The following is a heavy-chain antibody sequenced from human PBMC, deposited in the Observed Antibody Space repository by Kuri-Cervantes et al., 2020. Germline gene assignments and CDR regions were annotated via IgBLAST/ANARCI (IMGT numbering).Heavy chain of an antibody. V-gene: IGHV3-48*02. Sequence: GGSLRLSCAASGFTFSTYSMNWVRQAPGKGLEYVSYISSSSSAMFYGDSVKGRFTISRDNAKNSLSLQMNSLRDEDTAVYYCARDLDWAFDYWGQGTLVTVSS. CDR3: ARDLDWAFDY. CDR1: GFTFSTYS. D-gene: IGHD3-3*01. CDR2: ISSSSSAM. J-gene: IGHJ4*02.